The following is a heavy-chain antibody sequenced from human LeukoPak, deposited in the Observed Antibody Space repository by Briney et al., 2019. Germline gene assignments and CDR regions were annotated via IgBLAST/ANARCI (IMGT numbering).Heavy chain of an antibody. J-gene: IGHJ4*02. CDR1: GYTFISYD. CDR2: MSPNSGNT. V-gene: IGHV1-8*01. D-gene: IGHD4-17*01. Sequence: ASVKVSCKASGYTFISYDINWVRQATGQGLEWMGWMSPNSGNTGYAQKFQGRITMTKSTSMSTAYIELSDLESEDTAVYYCARTPPDYGIDYWGQGTLVTVSS. CDR3: ARTPPDYGIDY.